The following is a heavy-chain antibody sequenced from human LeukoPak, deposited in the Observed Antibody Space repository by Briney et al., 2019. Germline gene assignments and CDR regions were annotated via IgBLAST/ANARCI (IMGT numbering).Heavy chain of an antibody. J-gene: IGHJ4*02. CDR2: ISSNGGST. Sequence: GGSLRLSCAASGFTFSSYSMSWVRQAPGKGLEYVSAISSNGGSTYYANSVKGRFTISRDNSKNTLYLQMGSLRAEDMAVYYCARDYSSSWYYFDYWGQGTLVTVSS. CDR3: ARDYSSSWYYFDY. V-gene: IGHV3-64*01. D-gene: IGHD6-13*01. CDR1: GFTFSSYS.